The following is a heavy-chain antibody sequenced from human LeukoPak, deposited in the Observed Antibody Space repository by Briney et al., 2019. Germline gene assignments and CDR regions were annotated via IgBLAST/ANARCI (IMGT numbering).Heavy chain of an antibody. V-gene: IGHV3-21*01. CDR1: GFTFSSYS. Sequence: GGSLRLSCAASGFTFSSYSMNWVRQAPGKGLEWVSSISSSSSYIYYADSVKGRFTISRDNAKNSLYLQMNSLRAEDTAVYYCARVVGVGATGVGYWGQGTLVTVSS. D-gene: IGHD1-26*01. J-gene: IGHJ4*02. CDR3: ARVVGVGATGVGY. CDR2: ISSSSSYI.